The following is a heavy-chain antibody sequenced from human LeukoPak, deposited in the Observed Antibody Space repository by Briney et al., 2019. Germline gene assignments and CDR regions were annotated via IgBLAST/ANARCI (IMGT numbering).Heavy chain of an antibody. V-gene: IGHV4-34*01. CDR3: ARGLGGV. J-gene: IGHJ6*04. Sequence: SETLSFTCAVYGGSFSAYDWSWIRQPPGKGLEWFGEINHSRSTNYNPSLKSRVTISVDTTKNQFPLKLRPVAAAGTAVYYCARGLGGVWGKGTTVTVSS. CDR1: GGSFSAYD. CDR2: INHSRST.